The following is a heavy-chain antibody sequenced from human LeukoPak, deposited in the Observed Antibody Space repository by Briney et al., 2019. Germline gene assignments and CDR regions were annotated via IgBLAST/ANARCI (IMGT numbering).Heavy chain of an antibody. Sequence: GASVKVSCKASGYTFRKYAMNWVRQAPGQGLEWMGWINTNTGSPTYAQGFTGRFVFSLDTSVSTAYLQISSLKAEDTAVYYCARDAALIHFDQWGQGTLVTVSS. CDR1: GYTFRKYA. CDR3: ARDAALIHFDQ. CDR2: INTNTGSP. D-gene: IGHD6-25*01. J-gene: IGHJ4*02. V-gene: IGHV7-4-1*02.